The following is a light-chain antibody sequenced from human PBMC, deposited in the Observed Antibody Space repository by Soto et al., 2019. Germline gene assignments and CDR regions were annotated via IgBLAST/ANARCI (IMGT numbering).Light chain of an antibody. CDR1: SSDVGGYNY. Sequence: QSALTQPASVSGSPGQSITISCTGTSSDVGGYNYVSWYQQHPGKAPKLMIYEVSNRPSGVSNRFSGSKSGNTASLTISGLPPDDEADYYCSSYTSSSTLLFGTGTKATVL. J-gene: IGLJ1*01. CDR3: SSYTSSSTLL. V-gene: IGLV2-14*01. CDR2: EVS.